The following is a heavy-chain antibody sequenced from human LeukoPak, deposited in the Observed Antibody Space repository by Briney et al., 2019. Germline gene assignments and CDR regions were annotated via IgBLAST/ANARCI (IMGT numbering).Heavy chain of an antibody. CDR1: GFTFSSYS. J-gene: IGHJ4*02. D-gene: IGHD1-26*01. CDR3: AREGDPYYAGQFDS. Sequence: GGSLRLSCEASGFTFSSYSMHWVRQGPGKGLVWVSRINSDGSTTSSADSVKGRFTISRDNARNTLYLQMNSLRVEDTAVYYCAREGDPYYAGQFDSWGRGTLVTVCS. CDR2: INSDGSTT. V-gene: IGHV3-74*01.